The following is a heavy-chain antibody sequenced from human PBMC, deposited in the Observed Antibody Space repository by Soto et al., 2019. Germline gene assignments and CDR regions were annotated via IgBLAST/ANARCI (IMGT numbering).Heavy chain of an antibody. CDR2: IYYSGST. J-gene: IGHJ4*02. D-gene: IGHD6-19*01. V-gene: IGHV4-39*01. CDR3: ERQFYSSGWYY. CDR1: GGSISSSSYY. Sequence: SETLSLTCTVSGGSISSSSYYWGWIRQPPGKGLEWIGSIYYSGSTYYNPSLKSRVTISVDTSKNQFSLKLSSVTAADTAVYYSERQFYSSGWYYWGQGTMVTVSS.